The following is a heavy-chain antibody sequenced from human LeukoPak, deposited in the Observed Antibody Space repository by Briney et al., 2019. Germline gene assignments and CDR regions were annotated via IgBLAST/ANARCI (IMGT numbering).Heavy chain of an antibody. Sequence: GGSLRLSCVASGFTFSNYWMHWVRQPRGKGRVWVSRIYVDGRPTNYAASVKGPFTISSDNAKNTVYLEMNSLSVEDTATYYRIRDSRSADLWGQGTLVTVSS. CDR3: IRDSRSADL. J-gene: IGHJ5*02. V-gene: IGHV3-74*01. CDR2: IYVDGRPT. CDR1: GFTFSNYW.